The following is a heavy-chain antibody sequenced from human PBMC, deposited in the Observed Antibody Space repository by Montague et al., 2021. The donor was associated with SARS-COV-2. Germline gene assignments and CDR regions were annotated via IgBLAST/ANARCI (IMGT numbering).Heavy chain of an antibody. V-gene: IGHV4-61*09. Sequence: TLSLTCSVSGASISSANDYWTWIRQPAGKGLEWIGHISTSGSSSYNPSLKSRVTISVDTSKNQFSLKLSSVTAADTAVYYCARVVGFDFDYWGQGTLVTVSS. D-gene: IGHD2-21*01. CDR1: GASISSANDY. CDR3: ARVVGFDFDY. CDR2: ISTSGSS. J-gene: IGHJ4*02.